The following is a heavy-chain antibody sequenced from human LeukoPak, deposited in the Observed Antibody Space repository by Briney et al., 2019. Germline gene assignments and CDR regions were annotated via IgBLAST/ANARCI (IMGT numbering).Heavy chain of an antibody. CDR2: IYYSGST. CDR3: ARADCSGGSCYGSLDY. J-gene: IGHJ4*02. Sequence: NASETLSLTCTVSGGSISSGGYYWSWIRQHPGKGLEWIGYIYYSGSTYYNPSLKSRVTISVDTSKNQFSLKLSSVTAADTAVYYCARADCSGGSCYGSLDYWGQGTLVTVSS. D-gene: IGHD2-15*01. V-gene: IGHV4-31*03. CDR1: GGSISSGGYY.